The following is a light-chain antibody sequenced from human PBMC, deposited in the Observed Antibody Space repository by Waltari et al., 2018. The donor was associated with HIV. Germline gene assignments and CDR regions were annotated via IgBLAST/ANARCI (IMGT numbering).Light chain of an antibody. J-gene: IGLJ2*01. CDR3: ATWDDTLNGVI. V-gene: IGLV1-44*01. Sequence: QSVLTQPHSASGTPGQRVTIPCSGGSSHIGSNSVHRYQQLPGTAPRLLLYSTNQRPSRVPDRFSGSKSGTSASLAISGLQSEDEADYYCATWDDTLNGVIFGGGTKLTVL. CDR2: STN. CDR1: SSHIGSNS.